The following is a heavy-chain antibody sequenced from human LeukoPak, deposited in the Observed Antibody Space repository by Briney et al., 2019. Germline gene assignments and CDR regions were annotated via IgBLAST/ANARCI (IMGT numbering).Heavy chain of an antibody. CDR2: VDPEDGET. CDR3: ATSRVDGWFDP. CDR1: GYTFADYY. Sequence: ASVKVSCKVSGYTFADYYMHWVQQAPGKGLEWMGLVDPEDGETIYAEKFQGRVTITADTSTDTAYMELSSLRSEDTAVYYCATSRVDGWFDPWGQGTLVTVSS. J-gene: IGHJ5*02. V-gene: IGHV1-69-2*01.